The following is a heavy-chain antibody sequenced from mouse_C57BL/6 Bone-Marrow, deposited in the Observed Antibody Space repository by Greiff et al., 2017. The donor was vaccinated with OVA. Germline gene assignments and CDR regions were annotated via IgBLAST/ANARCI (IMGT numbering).Heavy chain of an antibody. CDR2: IWSGGST. D-gene: IGHD2-1*01. J-gene: IGHJ4*01. CDR1: GFSLTSYG. Sequence: QVHVKQSGPGLVQPSQSLSITCTVSGFSLTSYGVHWVRQSPGKGLEWLGVIWSGGSTDYNAAFISRLSISKDNSKSQVFFKMNSLQADDTAIYYCARTPYGNYSYAMDYWGQGTSVTVSS. CDR3: ARTPYGNYSYAMDY. V-gene: IGHV2-2*01.